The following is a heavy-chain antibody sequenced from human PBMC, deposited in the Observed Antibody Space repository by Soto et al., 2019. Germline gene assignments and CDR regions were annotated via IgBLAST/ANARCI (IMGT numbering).Heavy chain of an antibody. Sequence: EVQLVESGGGLVQPGGSLRLSCAASGFTFSSYWMHWVRQAPGKGLVWVSRINSDGSSTSYADSVKGRFTISRDNAKNTLNLQRNSLRADDAAVYYCVRTSLVVAAATREDYWGQGTLVTVSS. CDR1: GFTFSSYW. CDR3: VRTSLVVAAATREDY. J-gene: IGHJ4*02. CDR2: INSDGSST. V-gene: IGHV3-74*01. D-gene: IGHD2-15*01.